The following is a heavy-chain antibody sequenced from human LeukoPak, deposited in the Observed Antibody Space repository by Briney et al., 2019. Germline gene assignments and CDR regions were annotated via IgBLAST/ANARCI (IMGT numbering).Heavy chain of an antibody. V-gene: IGHV1-8*01. CDR1: GYTFTSYD. J-gene: IGHJ6*03. Sequence: ASVKVTCKTSGYTFTSYDFNWVRQPTGQGLELMGWMNPNSGNTGYAQKFRGRVTMTKNTSRSTDYMELSSLRSEDTAVYYCARGAPDSSSYYYYYYMDVWGKGTTVTVSS. CDR3: ARGAPDSSSYYYYYYMDV. D-gene: IGHD6-6*01. CDR2: MNPNSGNT.